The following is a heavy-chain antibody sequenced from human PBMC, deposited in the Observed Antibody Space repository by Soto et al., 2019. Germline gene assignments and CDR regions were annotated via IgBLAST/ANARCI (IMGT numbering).Heavy chain of an antibody. CDR2: IYHSGST. Sequence: LSLTCAVSGYSISSGYYWGWIRQPPGKGLEWIGSIYHSGSTYYNPSLKSRVTISVDTSKNQFSLKLSSVTAADTAVYYCARDGGYDFWSGKSIGWFDPWGQGTLVTVSS. J-gene: IGHJ5*02. D-gene: IGHD3-3*01. V-gene: IGHV4-38-2*02. CDR3: ARDGGYDFWSGKSIGWFDP. CDR1: GYSISSGYY.